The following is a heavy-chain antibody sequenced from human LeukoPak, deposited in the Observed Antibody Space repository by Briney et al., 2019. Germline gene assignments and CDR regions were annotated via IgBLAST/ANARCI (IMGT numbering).Heavy chain of an antibody. CDR2: IWYDGSNK. V-gene: IGHV3-33*01. D-gene: IGHD2-21*02. Sequence: PGGSLRLSCAPSGFTFSSHGMHWVRQAPGKGLEWVADIWYDGSNKYYADSVKGRFTISRDNSKNTLYLQMNSLRAEDTAVYCCAREPLRVVVTATFDYWGQGTLVTVSS. CDR3: AREPLRVVVTATFDY. CDR1: GFTFSSHG. J-gene: IGHJ4*02.